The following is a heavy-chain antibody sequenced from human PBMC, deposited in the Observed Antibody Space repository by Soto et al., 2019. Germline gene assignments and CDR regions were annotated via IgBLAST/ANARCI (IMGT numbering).Heavy chain of an antibody. CDR3: ARHPSDFWFDP. CDR2: IYYSGST. D-gene: IGHD2-21*02. CDR1: GGSISSSSYF. V-gene: IGHV4-39*01. Sequence: SETLSLTCTISGGSISSSSYFWGWIRQPPGKGLEWIGSIYYSGSTYYNPSLKSRVTVSVDTSKNQFSLKLSSVTAADTAVYYCARHPSDFWFDPWGQGTLVTVSS. J-gene: IGHJ5*02.